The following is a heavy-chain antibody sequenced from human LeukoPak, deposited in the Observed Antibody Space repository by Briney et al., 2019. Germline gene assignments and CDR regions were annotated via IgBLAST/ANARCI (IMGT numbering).Heavy chain of an antibody. V-gene: IGHV1-2*02. Sequence: ASVKVSCKASGYTFTGNYMHWVRQAPGQGLEWMGLVDPKSGSTNYAQKFQGRVTMTRDTSISTAYMELSRLRSDDTAVYYCVLAAAGLNWFDPWGQGTLVTVSS. CDR2: VDPKSGST. CDR3: VLAAAGLNWFDP. J-gene: IGHJ5*02. D-gene: IGHD6-13*01. CDR1: GYTFTGNY.